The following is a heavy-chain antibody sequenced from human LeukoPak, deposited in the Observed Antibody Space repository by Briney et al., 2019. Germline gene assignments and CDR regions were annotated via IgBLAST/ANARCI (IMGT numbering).Heavy chain of an antibody. V-gene: IGHV4-34*01. CDR3: ARGPYSGSRPLDY. J-gene: IGHJ4*02. D-gene: IGHD1-26*01. CDR1: GGSFSGYN. Sequence: PSETLSLTCAVYGGSFSGYNWSWIRQPPGKGLEWIGQINHSGSTNYNPSLKSRVTISVDTSKNQFSLKLSSVTAADTAVYYCARGPYSGSRPLDYWGQGTLVTVSS. CDR2: INHSGST.